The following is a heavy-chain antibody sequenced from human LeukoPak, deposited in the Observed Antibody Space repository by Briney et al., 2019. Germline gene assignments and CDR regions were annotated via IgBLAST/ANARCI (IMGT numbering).Heavy chain of an antibody. D-gene: IGHD2-2*02. Sequence: PLETLSLTCTVSGYSISSGYYWGWIRRPPGKGREWIGIIYHSGSTYYNTSLKRRVTISGDTSKKHVYLKVSSVTAADTAVYYCARDSPTADIVVVPAAILIDWGQGTLVTVSS. CDR3: ARDSPTADIVVVPAAILID. J-gene: IGHJ4*02. V-gene: IGHV4-38-2*02. CDR2: IYHSGST. CDR1: GYSISSGYY.